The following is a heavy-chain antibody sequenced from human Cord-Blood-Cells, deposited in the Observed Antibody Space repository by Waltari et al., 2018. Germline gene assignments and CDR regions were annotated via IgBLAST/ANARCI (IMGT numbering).Heavy chain of an antibody. D-gene: IGHD2-21*02. J-gene: IGHJ6*02. CDR2: INPNSGGT. V-gene: IGHV1-2*04. Sequence: QVQLVQSGAEVKKPGASVKVSCKASGYTLTGYYMHWVRQAPGQGLEWMGWINPNSGGTNYAQKFQGWVTMTRDTSISTAYMELSRLRSDDMAVYYCARGICGGDCYPLEGMDVWGQGTTVTVS. CDR1: GYTLTGYY. CDR3: ARGICGGDCYPLEGMDV.